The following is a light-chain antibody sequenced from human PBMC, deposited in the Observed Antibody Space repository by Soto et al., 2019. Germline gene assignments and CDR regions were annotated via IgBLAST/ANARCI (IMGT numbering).Light chain of an antibody. J-gene: IGKJ3*01. CDR1: RSVSDSY. Sequence: EIVLTQSPGTLSLSPGERATLSCRASRSVSDSYLAWYQHKPGQAPRLLIYASTRATGIPDRFSGSGSGTDFTLTISRLEPEDFAVYYCQHYGTSALFGPGTKVDIK. CDR3: QHYGTSAL. V-gene: IGKV3-20*01. CDR2: AS.